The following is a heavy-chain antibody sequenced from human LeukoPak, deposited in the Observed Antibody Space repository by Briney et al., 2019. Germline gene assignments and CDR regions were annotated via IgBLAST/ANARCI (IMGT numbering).Heavy chain of an antibody. V-gene: IGHV1-18*01. Sequence: ASVKVSCKASGYTFTSYGISWVRQAPGQGLEWMGWISAYNGNTNYTQEVQGRVTMTTDTSTNTAYMELRSLRSDDTAVYYCARRGLRYNYDFDNWGQGTLVTVSS. CDR2: ISAYNGNT. CDR1: GYTFTSYG. CDR3: ARRGLRYNYDFDN. D-gene: IGHD5-18*01. J-gene: IGHJ4*02.